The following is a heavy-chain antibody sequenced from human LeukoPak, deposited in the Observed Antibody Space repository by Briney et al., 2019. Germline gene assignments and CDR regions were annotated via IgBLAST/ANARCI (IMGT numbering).Heavy chain of an antibody. V-gene: IGHV4-59*08. J-gene: IGHJ3*02. CDR1: GGSITGHY. CDR3: AKLGHSDGWYLGAFDI. D-gene: IGHD6-19*01. Sequence: SETLSPTCAVSGGSITGHYWNWIRQTPGMGLEWIGYTSYSRTTIYNSYFKGRATMSIDTSKNHLYLNLTSVTATDTAVYYCAKLGHSDGWYLGAFDIWGQGTTVIVSS. CDR2: TSYSRTT.